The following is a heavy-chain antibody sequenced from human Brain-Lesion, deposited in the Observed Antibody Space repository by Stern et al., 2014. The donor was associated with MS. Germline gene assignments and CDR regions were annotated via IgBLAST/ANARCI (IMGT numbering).Heavy chain of an antibody. V-gene: IGHV4-4*02. CDR2: MYHSGIT. Sequence: QVQLVQSGPGLVKPSGTLSLTCAVSGGSISSGNWWSWVRQSPGKRLEWVGEMYHSGITNYNPALESRVSISIDKSKNQFSLKVYSLTAADTAVYYCASNRGSGSFFDSWGQGSLVTVSS. CDR3: ASNRGSGSFFDS. CDR1: GGSISSGNW. J-gene: IGHJ4*02. D-gene: IGHD1-26*01.